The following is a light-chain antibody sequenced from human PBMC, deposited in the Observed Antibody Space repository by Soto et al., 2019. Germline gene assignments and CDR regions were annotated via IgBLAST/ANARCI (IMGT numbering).Light chain of an antibody. V-gene: IGKV3-20*01. J-gene: IGKJ5*01. CDR2: ATS. Sequence: EIVLTQSPGTLSMSPGERATLSCRASQSVITTYLVWYQQKFGQAPRLLIYATSSRATGIPDRFSGSGSGTDFTLTISRLEPEDFAIYYCQQYGTSPITFGQGTRLESK. CDR1: QSVITTY. CDR3: QQYGTSPIT.